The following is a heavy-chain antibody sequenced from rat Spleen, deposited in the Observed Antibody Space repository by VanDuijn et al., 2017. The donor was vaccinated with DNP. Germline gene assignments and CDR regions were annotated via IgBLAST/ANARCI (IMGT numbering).Heavy chain of an antibody. V-gene: IGHV5S10*01. J-gene: IGHJ2*01. D-gene: IGHD1-2*01. CDR3: TTDIADY. CDR1: GFTFSDYA. Sequence: EVQLVESGGGLVQPGNSLKLSCADSGFTFSDYAMAWVRQSPKKALEWVATIIYDGTTTYYRDSVKGRFTISRDNAKTTLYLQMEGLRSDDTATYYCTTDIADYWGQGVMVTVSS. CDR2: IIYDGTTT.